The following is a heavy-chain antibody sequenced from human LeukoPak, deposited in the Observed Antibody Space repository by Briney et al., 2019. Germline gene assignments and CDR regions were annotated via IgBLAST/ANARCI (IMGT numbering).Heavy chain of an antibody. CDR3: ARGGYYYDSSGYYSLY. CDR1: GYTFTSYG. CDR2: ISAYNGNT. D-gene: IGHD3-22*01. V-gene: IGHV1-18*01. Sequence: ASVKVSCKASGYTFTSYGISWVRQAPGQRLEWMGWISAYNGNTNYAQKLQGRVTMTTDTSTSTAYMELRSLRSDDTAVYYCARGGYYYDSSGYYSLYWGQGTLVTVSS. J-gene: IGHJ4*02.